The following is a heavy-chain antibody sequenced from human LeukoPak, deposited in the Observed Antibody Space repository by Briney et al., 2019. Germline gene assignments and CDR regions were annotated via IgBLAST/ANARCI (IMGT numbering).Heavy chain of an antibody. D-gene: IGHD4-17*01. CDR3: ARGGTYGDYVSSTVVGYDY. V-gene: IGHV4-34*01. Sequence: SETLSLTCAVYGGSFSGYYWSWIRQPPGKGLEWIGEINHSGSTNYNPSLKSRVTISVDTSKNQFSLKLSSVTAADTAVYYCARGGTYGDYVSSTVVGYDYWGQGTLVTVSS. CDR2: INHSGST. J-gene: IGHJ4*02. CDR1: GGSFSGYY.